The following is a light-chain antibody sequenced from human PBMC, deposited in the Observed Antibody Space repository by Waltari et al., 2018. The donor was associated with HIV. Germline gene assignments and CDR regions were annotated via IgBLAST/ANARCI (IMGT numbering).Light chain of an antibody. V-gene: IGKV3-20*01. CDR1: QIINNNL. CDR2: GAS. CDR3: QQYGASYV. Sequence: EIVLTQSPGTLSLSPGEGVTLSCRASQIINNNLLAWYQQKPGQGPRLLIWGASNRVTGIPGMFSGSGSGTDFTLTISRLEPEDFAVYYCQQYGASYVFGQGTKLETK. J-gene: IGKJ2*01.